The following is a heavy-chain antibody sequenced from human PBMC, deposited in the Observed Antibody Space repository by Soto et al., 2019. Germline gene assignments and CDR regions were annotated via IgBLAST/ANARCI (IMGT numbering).Heavy chain of an antibody. Sequence: GGSLRLSCAASGFTFSSYEMNWVRQAPGKGLEWVSYISSSGSTIYYADSVKGRFTISRDNAKNSLYLQMNSLRAEDTAVYYCARHYYDSSGPLDYWGPGPLVTVSS. D-gene: IGHD3-22*01. J-gene: IGHJ4*02. CDR1: GFTFSSYE. CDR2: ISSSGSTI. CDR3: ARHYYDSSGPLDY. V-gene: IGHV3-48*03.